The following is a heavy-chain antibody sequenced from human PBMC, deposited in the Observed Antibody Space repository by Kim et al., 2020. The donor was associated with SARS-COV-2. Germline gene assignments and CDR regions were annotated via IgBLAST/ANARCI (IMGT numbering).Heavy chain of an antibody. CDR3: ARGDAPGYSSGWYFDY. D-gene: IGHD6-19*01. J-gene: IGHJ4*02. V-gene: IGHV3-30*07. Sequence: SVKGRFTISRDNSKNTLYLQMNSLRAEDTAVYYCARGDAPGYSSGWYFDYWGQGTLVPVSS.